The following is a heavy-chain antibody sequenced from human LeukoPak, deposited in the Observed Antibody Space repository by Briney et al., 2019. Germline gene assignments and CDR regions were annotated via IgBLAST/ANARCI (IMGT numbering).Heavy chain of an antibody. CDR2: ISYDGSNK. CDR1: GFTFSSYG. D-gene: IGHD1-1*01. Sequence: GGSLRLSCAASGFTFSSYGMHWVRQAPGKGLEWVAVISYDGSNKYYADSVKGRFTISRDNSKNTLYLQMNSLGAEDTAVYYCARADWNDVIDYWGQGTLVTVSS. CDR3: ARADWNDVIDY. V-gene: IGHV3-30*03. J-gene: IGHJ4*02.